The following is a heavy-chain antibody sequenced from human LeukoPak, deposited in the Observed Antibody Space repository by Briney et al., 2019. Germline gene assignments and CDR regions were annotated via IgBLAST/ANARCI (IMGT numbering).Heavy chain of an antibody. V-gene: IGHV4-59*01. CDR1: GGSISSYH. CDR3: ARDGGYDFWSGYRGWFDP. Sequence: PSETLSLTCTVSGGSISSYHWSWIRQPPGKGLEWIGYIYYSGSTNYNPSLKSRVTISVDTSKNQFSLKLSSVTAADTAVYYCARDGGYDFWSGYRGWFDPWGQGTLVTVSS. CDR2: IYYSGST. D-gene: IGHD3-3*01. J-gene: IGHJ5*02.